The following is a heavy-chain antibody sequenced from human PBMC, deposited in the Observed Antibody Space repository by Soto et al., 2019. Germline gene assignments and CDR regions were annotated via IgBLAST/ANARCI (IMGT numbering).Heavy chain of an antibody. CDR3: AREGGYCTHCVCYTFDY. CDR1: GYTFTSYG. Sequence: QVQLVQSGAEVKKPGASVKVSCKASGYTFTSYGSSWVRQAPGQGLEWMGWISAYNGKTNYAQKLQGRGTMTTDTSTSTSEMELRSLRSDDTAVYYCAREGGYCTHCVCYTFDYWGQGTLVTLSS. J-gene: IGHJ4*02. D-gene: IGHD2-8*01. V-gene: IGHV1-18*01. CDR2: ISAYNGKT.